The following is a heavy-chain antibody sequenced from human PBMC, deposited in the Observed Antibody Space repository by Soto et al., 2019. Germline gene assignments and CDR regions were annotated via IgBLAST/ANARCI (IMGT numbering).Heavy chain of an antibody. CDR2: IYPSDSDT. V-gene: IGHV5-51*01. J-gene: IGHJ4*02. CDR1: GYSFISYW. D-gene: IGHD3-9*01. Sequence: GESLKISCKGSGYSFISYWIGWVRQMPGKGLEWMGIIYPSDSDTRYSPSFQGQVTISADKSISTAYLQWSSLKASDTAMYYCARHGLGDILTGQPDYWGQGTLVTVSS. CDR3: ARHGLGDILTGQPDY.